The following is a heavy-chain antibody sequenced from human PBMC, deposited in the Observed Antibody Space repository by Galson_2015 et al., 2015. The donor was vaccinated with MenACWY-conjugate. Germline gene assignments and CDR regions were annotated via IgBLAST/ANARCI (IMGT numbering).Heavy chain of an antibody. V-gene: IGHV4-39*07. CDR2: T. CDR3: ARDRIAVAGDNFDY. J-gene: IGHJ4*02. D-gene: IGHD6-19*01. Sequence: TYYNPSLKSRVTISVDTSKNQFSLKLSSVTAADTAVYYCARDRIAVAGDNFDYWGQGTLVTVSS.